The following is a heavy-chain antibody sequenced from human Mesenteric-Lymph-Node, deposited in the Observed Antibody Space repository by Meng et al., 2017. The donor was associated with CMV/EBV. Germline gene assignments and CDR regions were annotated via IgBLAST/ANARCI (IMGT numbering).Heavy chain of an antibody. Sequence: ASVKVSCKASGYTFSSYGISWVRQAPGQGLEWMGWSSAYNGNTNYAQKLQGRVTMTTDTFTSTAYMELRSLRSDDTAVYYCAKDLWIVGAIRGYYAMDVWGQGTTVTVSS. CDR3: AKDLWIVGAIRGYYAMDV. CDR1: GYTFSSYG. J-gene: IGHJ6*02. V-gene: IGHV1-18*01. CDR2: SSAYNGNT. D-gene: IGHD1-26*01.